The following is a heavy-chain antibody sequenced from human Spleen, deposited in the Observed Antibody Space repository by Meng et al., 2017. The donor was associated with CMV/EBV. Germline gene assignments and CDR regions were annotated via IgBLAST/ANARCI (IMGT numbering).Heavy chain of an antibody. Sequence: GGSLRLSCAASGFTFSSYSMNWVRQAPGKGLEWVSSISSSSSYIYYADSLKGRFTISRDSAKNSLYLQMNSLRAEDTAVYYCARGGSYPYYFDYWGQGTLVTVSS. CDR2: ISSSSSYI. V-gene: IGHV3-21*01. D-gene: IGHD1-26*01. CDR3: ARGGSYPYYFDY. J-gene: IGHJ4*02. CDR1: GFTFSSYS.